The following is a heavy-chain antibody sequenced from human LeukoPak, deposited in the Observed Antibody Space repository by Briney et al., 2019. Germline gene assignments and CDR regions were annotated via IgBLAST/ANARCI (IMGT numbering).Heavy chain of an antibody. D-gene: IGHD4-17*01. V-gene: IGHV4-59*01. J-gene: IGHJ6*03. Sequence: PSETLTLTCTVSGRSISSYYWSWIRQPPGKGLDWIGYISYIGSTNYNPSLKSRATISIDTSKNQFSLKLSSVTAADTAMYFCARLYGDYEDYLYFYYFDVWGKGTTVTVSS. CDR3: ARLYGDYEDYLYFYYFDV. CDR1: GRSISSYY. CDR2: ISYIGST.